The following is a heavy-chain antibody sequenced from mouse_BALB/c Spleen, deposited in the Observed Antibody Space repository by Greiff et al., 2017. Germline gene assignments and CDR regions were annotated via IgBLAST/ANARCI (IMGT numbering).Heavy chain of an antibody. V-gene: IGHV14-3*02. CDR2: IDPANGNT. CDR1: GFNIKDTY. CDR3: ARGITAAWFAY. D-gene: IGHD2-4*01. Sequence: QLQEPGAELVKPGASVKLSCTASGFNIKDTYMPWVKQRPEQGLEWIGRIDPANGNTKYDPKFQGKATITADTSSNTAYLQLSSLTSEDTAVYYCARGITAAWFAYWGQGTLVTVSA. J-gene: IGHJ3*01.